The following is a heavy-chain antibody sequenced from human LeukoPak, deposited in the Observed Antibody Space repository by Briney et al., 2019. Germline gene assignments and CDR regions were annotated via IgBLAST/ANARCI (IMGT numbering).Heavy chain of an antibody. V-gene: IGHV3-53*01. CDR3: ARDRVTMVRGVTLEYYFDY. CDR2: IYSGGST. D-gene: IGHD3-10*01. J-gene: IGHJ4*02. CDR1: GFTFDDYA. Sequence: PGGSLRLSCAASGFTFDDYAMHWVRQAPGKGLEWVSVIYSGGSTYYADSVKGRFTISRDNSKNTLYLQMNSLRAEDTAVYYCARDRVTMVRGVTLEYYFDYWGQGTLVTVSS.